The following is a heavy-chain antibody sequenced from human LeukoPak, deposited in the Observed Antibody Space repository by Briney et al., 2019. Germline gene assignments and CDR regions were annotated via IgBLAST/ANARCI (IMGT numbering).Heavy chain of an antibody. Sequence: GGSLRLSCAASGFTFTNYWMSWVRQAPGRGLEWVANIKHDGSEKYYVDSVEGRFTISRDNAENSLSLQMNSLRGEDTAVYYCVRALGSSSADYWGQGTLVTVSS. D-gene: IGHD6-6*01. CDR1: GFTFTNYW. V-gene: IGHV3-7*01. CDR2: IKHDGSEK. CDR3: VRALGSSSADY. J-gene: IGHJ4*02.